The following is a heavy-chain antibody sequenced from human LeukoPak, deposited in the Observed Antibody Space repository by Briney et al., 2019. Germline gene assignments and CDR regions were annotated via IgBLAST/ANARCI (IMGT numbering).Heavy chain of an antibody. V-gene: IGHV4-59*01. CDR2: IYYSGST. CDR1: GGSISSYY. J-gene: IGHJ4*02. CDR3: ARSEYDILTGYGPYDY. D-gene: IGHD3-9*01. Sequence: SETLSLTCTVSGGSISSYYWSWIRQPPGKGLEWIGYIYYSGSTNYNPSLKSRVTISVDTPKSQFSLKLSSVTAADTAVYYCARSEYDILTGYGPYDYWGQGTLVTVSS.